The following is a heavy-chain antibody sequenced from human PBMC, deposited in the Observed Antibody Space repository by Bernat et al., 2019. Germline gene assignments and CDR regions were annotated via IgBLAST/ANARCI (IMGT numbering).Heavy chain of an antibody. D-gene: IGHD6-13*01. CDR3: AKEGAAGQREYFHH. V-gene: IGHV3-23*01. Sequence: EVQLLESGGGLVQPGGSLRLSCAVSGFTFSNYAMSWVRQAPGKGLDWVSSIIAGGTTYYADSVKGQFTISRDNSKNTLYLQMNNLRAEDTAVYYCAKEGAAGQREYFHHWGQGTLVTVSS. CDR1: GFTFSNYA. CDR2: IIAGGTT. J-gene: IGHJ1*01.